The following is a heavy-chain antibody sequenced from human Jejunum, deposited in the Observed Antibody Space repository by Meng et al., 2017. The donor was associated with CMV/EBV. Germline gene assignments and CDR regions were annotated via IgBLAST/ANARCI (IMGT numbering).Heavy chain of an antibody. V-gene: IGHV3-23*01. CDR2: ISSSDGRT. J-gene: IGHJ4*02. CDR1: TFTLNNYG. CDR3: ANSGLRA. D-gene: IGHD4-17*01. Sequence: SCAASTFTLNNYGMNWVRQAPEKGLEWVSGISSSDGRTYYADSVRGHFTISRDNSKNTLFLQMNSLRVEDTAVYYCANSGLRAWGQGTLVTVSS.